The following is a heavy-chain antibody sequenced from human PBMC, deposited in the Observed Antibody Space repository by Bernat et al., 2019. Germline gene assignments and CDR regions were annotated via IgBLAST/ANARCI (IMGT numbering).Heavy chain of an antibody. CDR1: GFSLSTSGVG. CDR3: AHSPSIVVVPAALYSGYHFDY. Sequence: QITLKESGPTLVKPTQTLTLTCTFSGFSLSTSGVGVGWIRQPPGKALEGLALIYWDDDKRYSPSLKSRLTITKDTSKNQVVLTITNMDPVDTATYYCAHSPSIVVVPAALYSGYHFDYWGQGTLVTVSS. D-gene: IGHD2-2*01. V-gene: IGHV2-5*02. J-gene: IGHJ4*02. CDR2: IYWDDDK.